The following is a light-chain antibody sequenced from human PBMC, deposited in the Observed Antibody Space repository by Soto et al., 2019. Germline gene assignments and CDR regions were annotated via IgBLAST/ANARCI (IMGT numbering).Light chain of an antibody. Sequence: DIQMTQSPSTLSASVGDRVTITCRASQSISSWLAWYQQKRGKAPKLLIYKVSSLEGGVPSRFSGSGSGTEFTLTISSLQPDDFATYYCQQYDSSPRTFGQGTKVDIK. J-gene: IGKJ1*01. V-gene: IGKV1-5*03. CDR1: QSISSW. CDR2: KVS. CDR3: QQYDSSPRT.